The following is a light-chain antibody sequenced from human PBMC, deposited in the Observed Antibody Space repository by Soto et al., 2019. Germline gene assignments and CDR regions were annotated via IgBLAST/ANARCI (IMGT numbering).Light chain of an antibody. J-gene: IGKJ1*01. CDR1: QSISSSY. V-gene: IGKV3-20*01. Sequence: EIVLTQSPGTLSLFPGERATLSCRASQSISSSYLAWYQQKPGQAPRLLIYGASSRATGIPDRFSGAGSATDFTLTISRLEPVDFAVYYCHQYGSAPAWTFGQGTKVEIK. CDR2: GAS. CDR3: HQYGSAPAWT.